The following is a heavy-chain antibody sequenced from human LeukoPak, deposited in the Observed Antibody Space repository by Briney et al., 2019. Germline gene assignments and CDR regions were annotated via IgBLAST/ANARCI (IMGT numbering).Heavy chain of an antibody. V-gene: IGHV3-7*05. CDR1: GFTLNRVW. CDR2: IKEDGSEK. CDR3: AMGTLADV. J-gene: IGHJ4*02. Sequence: GGSLRLSCAASGFTLNRVWMTWVRQAPGKGLEWVANIKEDGSEKWYGGSVKGRFTISRDNAKDSLYLQMNSLRVEDTALYYCAMGTLADVWGPGTLVTVSS. D-gene: IGHD1-1*01.